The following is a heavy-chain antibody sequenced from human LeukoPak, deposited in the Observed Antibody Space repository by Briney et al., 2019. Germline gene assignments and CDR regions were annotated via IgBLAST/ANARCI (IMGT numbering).Heavy chain of an antibody. V-gene: IGHV4-4*07. Sequence: SETLSLTCTVSGTSLSPFHWTWFRQPAGQRLEWIGLIYFTGTATLNPSLRSRAAMSVDLAKNQLFLKLASMTAADTAMYYCARKDGDYWGQGTLVSVSS. J-gene: IGHJ4*02. CDR2: IYFTGTA. CDR1: GTSLSPFH. CDR3: ARKDGDY.